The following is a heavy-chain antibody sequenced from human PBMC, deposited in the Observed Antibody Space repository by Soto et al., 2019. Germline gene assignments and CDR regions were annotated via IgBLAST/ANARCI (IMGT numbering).Heavy chain of an antibody. D-gene: IGHD2-2*01. V-gene: IGHV3-23*01. CDR1: GFTFSSYA. CDR3: AKGVAGYCSSTSCPYPNFDY. J-gene: IGHJ4*02. CDR2: ISGSGGST. Sequence: GGSLRLSCAASGFTFSSYAMSWVRQAPGKGLEWVSAISGSGGSTYYADSVKGRFTISRDNSKNTLYLQMNSLRAEDTAVYYCAKGVAGYCSSTSCPYPNFDYWGQGTLVTVPS.